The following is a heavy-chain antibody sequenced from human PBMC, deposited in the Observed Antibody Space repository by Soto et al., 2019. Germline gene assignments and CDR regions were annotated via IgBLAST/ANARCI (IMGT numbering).Heavy chain of an antibody. V-gene: IGHV2-5*02. CDR1: GFSLSSGGVG. CDR2: VYWDDDK. J-gene: IGHJ5*02. Sequence: QITLKESGPTLVKPTQTLTLTCTFSGFSLSSGGVGVGWIRQPPGKALEWLALVYWDDDKRYSTSLKSRLTITKDTSKNHVILTMTNVDPVDTATYYCAHSTGTSWYLNWFDPWGQGTLVTVSS. D-gene: IGHD6-13*01. CDR3: AHSTGTSWYLNWFDP.